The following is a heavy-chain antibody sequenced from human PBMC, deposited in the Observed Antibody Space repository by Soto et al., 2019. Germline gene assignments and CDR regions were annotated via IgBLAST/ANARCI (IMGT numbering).Heavy chain of an antibody. V-gene: IGHV4-39*01. CDR2: IYYSGST. Sequence: SETLSLTCTVSGGSISSSSYYWGWIRQPPGKGLEWIGSIYYSGSTYYNPSLKSRVTISVDTSKNQFSLKLSSVTAADTAVYYCARRDYSNYVYLDYWGQGTLVTVSS. D-gene: IGHD4-4*01. CDR3: ARRDYSNYVYLDY. J-gene: IGHJ4*02. CDR1: GGSISSSSYY.